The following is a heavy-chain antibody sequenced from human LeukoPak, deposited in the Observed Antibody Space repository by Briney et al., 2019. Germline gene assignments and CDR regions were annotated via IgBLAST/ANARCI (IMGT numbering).Heavy chain of an antibody. V-gene: IGHV3-11*01. CDR1: GFTFSDYY. Sequence: PGGSLRLSCAASGFTFSDYYMSWIRQAPGKGLEWVSYISSSGSTIYYADSVEGRFTISRDNAKNSLYLQMNSLRAEDTAVYYCARPYYYGSGSYYRYWGQGTLVTVSS. D-gene: IGHD3-10*01. CDR3: ARPYYYGSGSYYRY. CDR2: ISSSGSTI. J-gene: IGHJ4*02.